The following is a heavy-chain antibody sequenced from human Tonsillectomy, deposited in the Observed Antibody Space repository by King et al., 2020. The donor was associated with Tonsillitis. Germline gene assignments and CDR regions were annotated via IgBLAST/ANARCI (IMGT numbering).Heavy chain of an antibody. CDR3: AKGAPGIAVAGSGAFDC. Sequence: VQLVESGGDLVQPGGSLRLSCAASGFTFSSYAVSWVRQAPGRGLEWVSTISGSGGNTYYADSVKGRFTISRDNSENTLYLQMNSLRAEDTALYYCAKGAPGIAVAGSGAFDCWGQGTQVTVSS. CDR2: ISGSGGNT. CDR1: GFTFSSYA. D-gene: IGHD6-19*01. V-gene: IGHV3-23*04. J-gene: IGHJ4*02.